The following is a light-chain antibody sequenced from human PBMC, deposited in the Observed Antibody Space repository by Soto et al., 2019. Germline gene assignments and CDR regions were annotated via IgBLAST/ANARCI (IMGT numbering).Light chain of an antibody. CDR2: DVS. CDR1: SSDVGGYIY. Sequence: QSALTQPRSVSGSPGQSVTISCTGTSSDVGGYIYVSWYQQHPGKAPKLMIYDVSKRPSGVPDRFSGSKSGNTASLTISGLQAEDEADYYCCSFAGSSYVLFGGGTQLTVL. CDR3: CSFAGSSYVL. J-gene: IGLJ2*01. V-gene: IGLV2-11*01.